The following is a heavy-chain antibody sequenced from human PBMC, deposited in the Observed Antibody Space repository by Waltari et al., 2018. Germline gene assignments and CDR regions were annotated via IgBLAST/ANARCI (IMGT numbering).Heavy chain of an antibody. CDR2: ISYSGTT. J-gene: IGHJ3*01. CDR3: ATYIGASVGTASFDV. CDR1: GGSITSARHY. D-gene: IGHD5-12*01. Sequence: QLQLQESGPGLVKPSATVSLTCSVSGGSITSARHYWGWIRQPPGQGLEWIGTISYSGTTYNSPSLQSRVTISRDTSKNQLSLKLDSVTASDTAVYYCATYIGASVGTASFDVWGQGTMVTVSS. V-gene: IGHV4-39*01.